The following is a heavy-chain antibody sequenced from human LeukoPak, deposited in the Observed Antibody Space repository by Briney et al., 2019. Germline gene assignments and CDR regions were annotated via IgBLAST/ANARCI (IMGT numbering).Heavy chain of an antibody. J-gene: IGHJ4*02. Sequence: GGSLRLSCAASGFTFSNYAMNWVRQAPGKGLEWVSSISGSGGSTYYADSVKGRFTISRDNSKNTLYLQMNSLRAEDTAAYHCAKSLSSSGIRKAGLEYRGQGMLVTVSS. CDR1: GFTFSNYA. D-gene: IGHD1-14*01. CDR3: AKSLSSSGIRKAGLEY. V-gene: IGHV3-23*01. CDR2: ISGSGGST.